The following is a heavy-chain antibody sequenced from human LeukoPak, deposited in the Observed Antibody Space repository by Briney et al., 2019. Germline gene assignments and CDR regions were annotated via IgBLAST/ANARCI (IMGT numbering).Heavy chain of an antibody. V-gene: IGHV1-2*02. CDR1: GYTFSGYY. J-gene: IGHJ5*02. Sequence: ASVKVSCKASGYTFSGYYMHWVRQAPGQGLEWMGWINPNSGGTNYAQKFQGRVTITRNTSISTAYMELSSLRSEDTAVYYCARVPYCTNGVCYVWFDPWGQGTLVTVSS. CDR2: INPNSGGT. CDR3: ARVPYCTNGVCYVWFDP. D-gene: IGHD2-8*01.